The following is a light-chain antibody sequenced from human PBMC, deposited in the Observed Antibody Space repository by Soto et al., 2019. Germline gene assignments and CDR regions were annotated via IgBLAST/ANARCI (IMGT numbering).Light chain of an antibody. V-gene: IGLV2-23*02. CDR2: EFT. Sequence: QSALTQPASVSGSPGQSITISCTGTSSDVGSYNLVSWYQQHPGKTPNLMIYEFTKRPSGVSNRFSGSKSGNTASLTISGLQGEDEADYYCCSYARNNFVCGGGTKLTVL. J-gene: IGLJ3*02. CDR3: CSYARNNFV. CDR1: SSDVGSYNL.